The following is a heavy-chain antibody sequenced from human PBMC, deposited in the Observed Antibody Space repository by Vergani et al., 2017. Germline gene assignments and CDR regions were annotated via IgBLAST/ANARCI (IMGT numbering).Heavy chain of an antibody. Sequence: EVQLLQSGGGVIQPGGSVGLSCAASGFTFSACPMTWVRQAPGKGLEWVSFVSTGTKSQSYAESVKGRFTISRDSAKNSLYLQMDSLRAEDTAVYYCAXEYSSTSGRAFDFWGQGTKVTVSS. CDR1: GFTFSACP. CDR2: VSTGTKSQ. CDR3: AXEYSSTSGRAFDF. V-gene: IGHV3-48*01. D-gene: IGHD2-2*01. J-gene: IGHJ3*01.